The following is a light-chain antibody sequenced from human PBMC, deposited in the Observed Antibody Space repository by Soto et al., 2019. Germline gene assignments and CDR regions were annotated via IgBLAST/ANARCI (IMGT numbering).Light chain of an antibody. CDR1: QSISTSY. CDR2: GAS. J-gene: IGKJ5*01. V-gene: IGKV3-20*01. Sequence: EIVLAQSPGTLSLSPGDRATLSCRASQSISTSYLGWYQQKPGQAPSLLIYGASSRATGVPDRFRGSGSGPDFTLTISRLEPEDFAVYYCQEYGVSPITFGQGTRLEIK. CDR3: QEYGVSPIT.